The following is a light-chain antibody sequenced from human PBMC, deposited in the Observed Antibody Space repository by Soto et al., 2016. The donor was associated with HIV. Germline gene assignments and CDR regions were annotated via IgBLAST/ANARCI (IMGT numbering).Light chain of an antibody. CDR1: QGISSA. J-gene: IGKJ4*01. CDR3: QQFEKYPLT. Sequence: AIQLTQSPSSLSASVGDRVTITCRASQGISSALAWYQQKPGKSPKLLIYEASNLEGGVPSRFSGSGSGTDFTLNISSLQPEDCATYYCQQFEKYPLTFGGGTKVEIK. CDR2: EAS. V-gene: IGKV1D-13*01.